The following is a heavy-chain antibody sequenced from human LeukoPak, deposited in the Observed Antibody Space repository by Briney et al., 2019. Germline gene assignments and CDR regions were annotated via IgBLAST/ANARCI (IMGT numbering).Heavy chain of an antibody. Sequence: PGGSLRLSCAASGFSFSNYGMHWVRQAPGKGLEWVAFVRFDESTEFYADSVKGRFTISRDNSKSTLYLQMNSLRADDTAVYYCAKDEPSAYFDYWGQGTLVTVSS. J-gene: IGHJ4*02. D-gene: IGHD1-14*01. CDR3: AKDEPSAYFDY. V-gene: IGHV3-30*02. CDR2: VRFDESTE. CDR1: GFSFSNYG.